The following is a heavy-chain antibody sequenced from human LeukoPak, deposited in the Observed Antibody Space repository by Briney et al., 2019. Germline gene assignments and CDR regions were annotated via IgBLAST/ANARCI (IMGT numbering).Heavy chain of an antibody. CDR3: ARVELRSIEPIDY. J-gene: IGHJ4*02. CDR2: ISGSGGST. CDR1: GFTFSSYW. V-gene: IGHV3-23*01. D-gene: IGHD1-26*01. Sequence: GGSLRLSCAASGFTFSSYWMHWVRQAPGKGLEWVSAISGSGGSTYYADSVKGRFTISRDNSKNTLYLQMNSLRAEDTAVYYCARVELRSIEPIDYWGQGTLVTVSS.